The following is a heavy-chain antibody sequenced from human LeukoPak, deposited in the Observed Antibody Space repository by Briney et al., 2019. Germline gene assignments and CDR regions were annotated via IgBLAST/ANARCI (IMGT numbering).Heavy chain of an antibody. CDR3: ATSHGGYSYGSSFDY. Sequence: GESLKISCKGSGYSFTSYWIGWVRQMPGKGLEWMGIIYPGDSDTRYSPSFQGQVTISADKSISTAYLQWSSLKASDTAMYYCATSHGGYSYGSSFDYWGQGTLVTVSS. V-gene: IGHV5-51*01. J-gene: IGHJ4*02. CDR1: GYSFTSYW. D-gene: IGHD5-18*01. CDR2: IYPGDSDT.